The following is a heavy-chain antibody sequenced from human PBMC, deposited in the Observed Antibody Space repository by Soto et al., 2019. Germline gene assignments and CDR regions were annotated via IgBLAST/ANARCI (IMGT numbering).Heavy chain of an antibody. CDR3: ATSFCSSSSCFFLWVDP. V-gene: IGHV3-23*01. CDR1: GFTFSDSA. D-gene: IGHD2-2*01. J-gene: IGHJ5*02. Sequence: EVQLLESGGGLVQPGGSLRLSCAASGFTFSDSAMSWVRQAPGKGLEWLSLISGTGVPTLYAGTVKGRFSVSRDNSKGTLFLEMNDLRVDDTAKYYCATSFCSSSSCFFLWVDPWGPGTLVTVSS. CDR2: ISGTGVPT.